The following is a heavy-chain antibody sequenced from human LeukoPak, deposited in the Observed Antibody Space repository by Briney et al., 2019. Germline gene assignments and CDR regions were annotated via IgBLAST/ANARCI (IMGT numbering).Heavy chain of an antibody. Sequence: SETLSPTCTVYGGSISSDYWGWIRQPPGKGLDWIGYIYYSGGTNYNPSLKSRVTISVDTSKKQFSLKLSSVTAADTAVYYCARVGTVLDWGYWGQGILVTVSS. CDR3: ARVGTVLDWGY. J-gene: IGHJ4*02. D-gene: IGHD3/OR15-3a*01. CDR1: GGSISSDY. CDR2: IYYSGGT. V-gene: IGHV4-59*01.